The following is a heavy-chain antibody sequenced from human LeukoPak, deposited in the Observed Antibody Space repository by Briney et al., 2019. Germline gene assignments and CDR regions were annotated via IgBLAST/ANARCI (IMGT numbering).Heavy chain of an antibody. CDR3: ARASVLLWFGELVQNWFDP. V-gene: IGHV4-31*03. J-gene: IGHJ5*02. D-gene: IGHD3-10*01. CDR2: IYYSGST. Sequence: SETLSLTCTVSGGSISSGGNYWSWIRQHPGTGLEWIGYIYYSGSTYYNPSLKSRVTISVDTSKNQLSLKLSSVTAADTAVYYCARASVLLWFGELVQNWFDPWGQGTLVTVSS. CDR1: GGSISSGGNY.